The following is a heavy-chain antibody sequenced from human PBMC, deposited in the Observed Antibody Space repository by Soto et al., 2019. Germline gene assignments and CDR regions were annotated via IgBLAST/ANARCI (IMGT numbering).Heavy chain of an antibody. CDR2: INDSGST. CDR3: ARLGPYQYNYGYPYFDY. V-gene: IGHV4-34*01. D-gene: IGHD5-18*01. J-gene: IGHJ4*02. CDR1: GGSFNDDY. Sequence: SETLSLTCAVEGGSFNDDYWSWIRQSPGKGLEWIGEINDSGSTKYNPSLKSRVTISVDRSKSQFSLNLSSVTASDTAMYYCARLGPYQYNYGYPYFDYWGQGTLVTVSS.